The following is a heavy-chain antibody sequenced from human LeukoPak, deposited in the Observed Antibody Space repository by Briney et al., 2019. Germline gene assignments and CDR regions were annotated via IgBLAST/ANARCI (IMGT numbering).Heavy chain of an antibody. V-gene: IGHV3-7*03. CDR3: AREGPRVAVAGLLDFDY. D-gene: IGHD6-19*01. J-gene: IGHJ4*02. CDR1: GFTFSSYW. CDR2: IKQDGSEK. Sequence: GGSLRLSCAASGFTFSSYWMSWVRQAPGKGLEWVANIKQDGSEKYYVDSVKGRFTISRDNAKNSLYLRMNSLRAEDTAVYYCAREGPRVAVAGLLDFDYWGQGTLVTVSS.